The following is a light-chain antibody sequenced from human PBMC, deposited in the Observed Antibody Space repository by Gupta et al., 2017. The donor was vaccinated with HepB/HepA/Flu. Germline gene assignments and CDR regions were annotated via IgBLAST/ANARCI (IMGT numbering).Light chain of an antibody. CDR3: HVWDSTDVV. V-gene: IGLV3-21*03. J-gene: IGLJ2*01. CDR2: DDS. CDR1: TIGSKS. Sequence: SYVLTQPPSVSVAPGKTARTTCGGNTIGSKSVHWYQQKSGQAPVLVVYDDSVRPSGIPERFSGSNSGNTATLTISRVEAGDEADYYCHVWDSTDVVFGGGTKLTVL.